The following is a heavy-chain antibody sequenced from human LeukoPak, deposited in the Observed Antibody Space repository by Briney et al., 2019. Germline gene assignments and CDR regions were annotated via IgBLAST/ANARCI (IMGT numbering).Heavy chain of an antibody. D-gene: IGHD3-10*01. V-gene: IGHV4-34*01. CDR3: ARGYGSGTSPFDY. CDR1: GGSFSGYY. J-gene: IGHJ4*02. Sequence: SETLSLTCAVYGGSFSGYYWSWIRQPPGKGLEWIGEINHSGSTNYNPSLKSRVTISVDTSKNQFSLKLSSVTAADTAVYYCARGYGSGTSPFDYWGPGTLVTVSS. CDR2: INHSGST.